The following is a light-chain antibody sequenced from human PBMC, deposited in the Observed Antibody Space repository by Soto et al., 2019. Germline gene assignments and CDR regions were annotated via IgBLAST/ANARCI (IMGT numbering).Light chain of an antibody. CDR2: EAS. CDR3: QQYDNHPYA. V-gene: IGKV1-5*03. CDR1: QSISRW. J-gene: IGKJ2*01. Sequence: DIQMTQSPSTLSAFVGDRVTITCRASQSISRWVAWYQQKPGKAPKLLIYEASNLETGVPARFRGGGSGTEFTLTITSLQPDDFATYYCQQYDNHPYAFGQGTKLEIK.